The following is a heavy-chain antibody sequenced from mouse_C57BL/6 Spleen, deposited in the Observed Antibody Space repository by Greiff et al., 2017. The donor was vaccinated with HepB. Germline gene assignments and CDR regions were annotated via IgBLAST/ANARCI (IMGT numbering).Heavy chain of an antibody. J-gene: IGHJ3*01. Sequence: QVQLKQPGAELVKPGASVKLSCKASGYTFTSYWMHWVKQRPGQGLEWIGMIHPNSGSTNYNEKFKSKATLTVDKSSSTAYMQLSSLTSEDSAVYYCARSDYSNYGSFFAYWGQGTLVTVSA. V-gene: IGHV1-64*01. CDR2: IHPNSGST. CDR3: ARSDYSNYGSFFAY. CDR1: GYTFTSYW. D-gene: IGHD2-5*01.